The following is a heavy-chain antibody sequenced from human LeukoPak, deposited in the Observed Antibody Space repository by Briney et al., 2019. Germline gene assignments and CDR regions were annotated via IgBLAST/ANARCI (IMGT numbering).Heavy chain of an antibody. CDR2: ISWNSGSI. D-gene: IGHD3-22*01. Sequence: GGSLRLSCAASGFTFDDYAMHWVRQAPGKGLEWVSGISWNSGSIGYADSVKGRFTISRDNAKNSLYLQMNSLRAEDTALYYCAKSPSGYYDSSGYTDYWGQGTLVTVSS. CDR1: GFTFDDYA. J-gene: IGHJ4*02. CDR3: AKSPSGYYDSSGYTDY. V-gene: IGHV3-9*01.